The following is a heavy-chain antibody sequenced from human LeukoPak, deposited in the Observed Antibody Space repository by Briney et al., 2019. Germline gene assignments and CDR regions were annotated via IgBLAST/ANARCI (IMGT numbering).Heavy chain of an antibody. Sequence: SETLSPTCTVSGGSISSYYRSWIRQPAGKGLEWIGRIYTSGSTNYNPSLKSRVTISVDKSKNQFSLKLSSVTAADTAVYYCARAYCSSTSCSPGVYYMDVWGKGTTVTVSS. J-gene: IGHJ6*03. CDR3: ARAYCSSTSCSPGVYYMDV. D-gene: IGHD2-2*01. CDR2: IYTSGST. CDR1: GGSISSYY. V-gene: IGHV4-4*07.